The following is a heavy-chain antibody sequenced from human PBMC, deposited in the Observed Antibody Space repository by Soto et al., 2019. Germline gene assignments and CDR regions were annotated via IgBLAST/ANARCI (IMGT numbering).Heavy chain of an antibody. CDR1: GFTFSSHG. V-gene: IGHV3-33*01. D-gene: IGHD3-22*01. Sequence: GGSLRLSCTASGFTFSSHGMHWVRQVPGKGLEWVAIIWFDGTNKYYGDSVKGRFTISRDNSKNTLYMQMNSLRPEDTAVYYCVRDVFDESTGYYSLDYWGRGALVTVSS. J-gene: IGHJ4*02. CDR2: IWFDGTNK. CDR3: VRDVFDESTGYYSLDY.